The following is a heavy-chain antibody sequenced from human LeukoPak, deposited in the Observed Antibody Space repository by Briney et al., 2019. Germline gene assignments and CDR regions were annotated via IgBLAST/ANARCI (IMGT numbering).Heavy chain of an antibody. Sequence: GGSLRLSCAASGFTFDDYAMHWVRQAPGKGLEWVSGISWNSGSIGYADSVKGRFTISRDNAKNSLYLQMNSLRAEDTAVYYCARESPYYGMDVWGQGTTVTVSS. CDR3: ARESPYYGMDV. CDR2: ISWNSGSI. V-gene: IGHV3-9*01. CDR1: GFTFDDYA. J-gene: IGHJ6*02.